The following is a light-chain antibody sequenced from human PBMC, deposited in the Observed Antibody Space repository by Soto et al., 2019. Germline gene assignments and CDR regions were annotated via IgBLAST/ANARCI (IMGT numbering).Light chain of an antibody. CDR3: CSYAGSSTGV. J-gene: IGLJ3*02. CDR2: GGS. V-gene: IGLV2-23*01. Sequence: QSALTQPASVSGSPGQSITISCTGTSSDVGTYNLVSWYQQHPGKAPKLMIYGGSKRPSGVSNRFSGSKSGSTASLTISGLQAEDEADYYCCSYAGSSTGVFGGGTKVTVL. CDR1: SSDVGTYNL.